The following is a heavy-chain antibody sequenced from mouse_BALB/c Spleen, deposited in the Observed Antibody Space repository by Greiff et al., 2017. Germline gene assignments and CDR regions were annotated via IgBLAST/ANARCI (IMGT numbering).Heavy chain of an antibody. CDR1: GYTFTSYT. D-gene: IGHD2-3*01. J-gene: IGHJ2*01. V-gene: IGHV1-4*02. Sequence: VQLQQSAAELARPGASVKMSCKASGYTFTSYTMHWVKQRPGQGLEWIGYINPSSGYTEYNQKFKDKTTLTADKSSSTAYMQLSSLTSEDSAVYYCARVGARGWSDYWGQGTTLTVSS. CDR2: INPSSGYT. CDR3: ARVGARGWSDY.